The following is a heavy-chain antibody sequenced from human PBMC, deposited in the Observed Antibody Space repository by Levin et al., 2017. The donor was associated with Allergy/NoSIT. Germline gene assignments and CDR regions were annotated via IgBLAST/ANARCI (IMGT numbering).Heavy chain of an antibody. Sequence: SQTLSLTCTVSGGSLSSGPYSWSWIRQPAGKGLEWIGRIYTSGSTSYNPSLKSRVTISVDTSKNQFSLRLSSVTAADTAVYYCARAVRSGNYYSHIDYWGQGTLVTVSS. J-gene: IGHJ4*02. D-gene: IGHD3-10*01. CDR3: ARAVRSGNYYSHIDY. CDR2: IYTSGST. V-gene: IGHV4-61*02. CDR1: GGSLSSGPYS.